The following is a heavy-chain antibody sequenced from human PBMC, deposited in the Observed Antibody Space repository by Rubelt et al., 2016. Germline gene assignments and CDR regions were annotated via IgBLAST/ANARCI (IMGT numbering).Heavy chain of an antibody. V-gene: IGHV3-23*01. Sequence: VRQAPGKGLEWVSSIRASGGSTYYAESVEGRFTISRDNAKNSLYLQMNSLRAEDTAVYYCARSPIAARPFDYWGQGTLVTVSS. CDR2: IRASGGST. CDR3: ARSPIAARPFDY. J-gene: IGHJ4*02. D-gene: IGHD6-6*01.